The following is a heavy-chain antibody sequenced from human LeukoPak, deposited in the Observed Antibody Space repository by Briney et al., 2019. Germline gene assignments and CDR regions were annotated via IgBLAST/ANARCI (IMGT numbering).Heavy chain of an antibody. CDR1: GLTFSDYY. V-gene: IGHV3-11*03. Sequence: GGSLRLSCAASGLTFSDYYMSWIRQAPGKGLEWVSYITSSSSYTNYADSVKGRSTISRDNAKNSLYLQMNRLRAEDTAVYYCARNLGSDYYYGMDVWGQGTTVTVSS. D-gene: IGHD3-16*01. CDR3: ARNLGSDYYYGMDV. CDR2: ITSSSSYT. J-gene: IGHJ6*02.